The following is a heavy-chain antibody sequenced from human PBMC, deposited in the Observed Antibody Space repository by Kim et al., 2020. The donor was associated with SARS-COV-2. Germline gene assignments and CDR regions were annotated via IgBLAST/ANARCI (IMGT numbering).Heavy chain of an antibody. V-gene: IGHV3-30*18. D-gene: IGHD5-12*01. J-gene: IGHJ4*02. CDR2: ISYDGGSK. Sequence: GGSLRLSCAASGFTFSSHGMHWVRQAPGKGLEWVAVISYDGGSKYYADSVKGRFTISRDDSKNTLYLQMNSLRPEDTAVYYCAKERTDSGYDFDSYFDYWGQGTLVTVSS. CDR3: AKERTDSGYDFDSYFDY. CDR1: GFTFSSHG.